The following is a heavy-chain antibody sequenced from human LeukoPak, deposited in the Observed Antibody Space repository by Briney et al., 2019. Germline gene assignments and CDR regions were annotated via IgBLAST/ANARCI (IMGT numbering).Heavy chain of an antibody. CDR3: AREVVAGDDAFWV. D-gene: IGHD3/OR15-3a*01. Sequence: SQTLSLTCAISGDSVSSNSAAWNWISQSPSRGLEWLGTTNYRSKWNNDYALSVESRITINPDTSKNQFSLQLNSVTPEDTAVYYCAREVVAGDDAFWVWGKGATVS. V-gene: IGHV6-1*01. CDR2: TNYRSKWNN. J-gene: IGHJ6*03. CDR1: GDSVSSNSAA.